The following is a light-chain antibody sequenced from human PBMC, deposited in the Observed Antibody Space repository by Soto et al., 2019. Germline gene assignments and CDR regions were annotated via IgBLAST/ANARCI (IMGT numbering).Light chain of an antibody. CDR1: QSISSSS. V-gene: IGKV3-20*01. CDR3: QQYGSSPPNT. J-gene: IGKJ2*01. CDR2: GAS. Sequence: EIALTQSPGTLSLSPGERATLSCRASQSISSSSLAWYQQKPGQAPRLLISGASTRATGIPDRFGGSGSGTDFTLTISRLEPEDFAVYYCQQYGSSPPNTFGQGTKVEIK.